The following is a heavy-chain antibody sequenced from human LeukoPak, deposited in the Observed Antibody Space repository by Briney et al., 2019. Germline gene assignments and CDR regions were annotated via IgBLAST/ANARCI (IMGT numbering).Heavy chain of an antibody. CDR1: VVTLGDYA. J-gene: IGHJ4*02. Sequence: GSLRLSCAPSVVTLGDYAMRWVRQAPGERLEWVGFVRRKGYGGTTEYAASVKGICTISRDDSKSIAYQQINSLKTEDTAVYYCTRHLGLVAVSPYWGQGTLVTVPS. CDR2: VRRKGYGGTT. V-gene: IGHV3-49*04. CDR3: TRHLGLVAVSPY. D-gene: IGHD2-15*01.